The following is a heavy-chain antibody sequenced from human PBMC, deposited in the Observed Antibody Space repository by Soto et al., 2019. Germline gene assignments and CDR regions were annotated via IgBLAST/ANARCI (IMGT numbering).Heavy chain of an antibody. J-gene: IGHJ3*02. V-gene: IGHV1-18*01. CDR3: ARDASPVDFWSGYGMNSAFDI. Sequence: GASVKVSCKASGYTFTSYGISWVRQAPGQGLEWMGWISAYNGNTNYAQKLQGRVTMTTDTSTSTAYMELRSLRSDGTAVYYCARDASPVDFWSGYGMNSAFDIWGQGTMVTVSS. D-gene: IGHD3-3*01. CDR1: GYTFTSYG. CDR2: ISAYNGNT.